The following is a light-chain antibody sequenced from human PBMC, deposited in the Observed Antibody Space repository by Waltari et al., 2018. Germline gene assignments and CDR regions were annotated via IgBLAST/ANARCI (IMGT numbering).Light chain of an antibody. CDR1: RSVSSY. J-gene: IGKJ5*01. CDR2: DAS. V-gene: IGKV3-11*01. Sequence: EVVLTQSQATLSLSPGERATLSCRASRSVSSYLAWYQQKPGQAPRLLIYDASNRATGIPARFSGSGSGTDFTLTISTLEPEDFAVYYCQQRSNWPPITFGQGTRLEIK. CDR3: QQRSNWPPIT.